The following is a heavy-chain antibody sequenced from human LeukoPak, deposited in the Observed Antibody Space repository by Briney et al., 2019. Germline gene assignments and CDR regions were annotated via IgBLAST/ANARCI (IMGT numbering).Heavy chain of an antibody. CDR2: VYYTGAS. J-gene: IGHJ4*02. V-gene: IGHV4-39*07. CDR3: ARGAPPQN. CDR1: GGSISSYY. Sequence: PSETLSLTCTVSGGSISSYYWSWIRQPPGKGLEWIGSVYYTGASYYNPSLKSRVTISIDTSKNHFSLNLTSVTAADTAVYYCARGAPPQNWGQGALVTVSS.